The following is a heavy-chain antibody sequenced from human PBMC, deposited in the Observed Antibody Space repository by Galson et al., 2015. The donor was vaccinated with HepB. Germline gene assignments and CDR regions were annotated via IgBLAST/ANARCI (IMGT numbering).Heavy chain of an antibody. CDR2: ISSSSSYI. CDR1: GFTFSSYS. Sequence: SLRLSCAASGFTFSSYSMNWVRQAPGKGLEWVSSISSSSSYIYYADSVKGRFTISRDNAKNSLYLQMNSLRAEDTAVYYCARDRNGGNLLGSIRRGAHAFDIWGQGTMVTVSS. V-gene: IGHV3-21*01. D-gene: IGHD4-23*01. CDR3: ARDRNGGNLLGSIRRGAHAFDI. J-gene: IGHJ3*02.